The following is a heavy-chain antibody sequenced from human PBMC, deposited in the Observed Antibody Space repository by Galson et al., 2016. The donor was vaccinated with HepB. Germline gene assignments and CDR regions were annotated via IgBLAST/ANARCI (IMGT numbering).Heavy chain of an antibody. CDR2: IYNVGST. D-gene: IGHD6-13*01. V-gene: IGHV3-53*01. CDR3: ARRIAGSGTELDY. Sequence: SLRLSCAASGFTVRSNYMSWVRQAPGKGLEWVAVIYNVGSTYYAGSVKGRFTISRDNSKNTLYLQMNSLRAEDTAVYYCARRIAGSGTELDYWGQGTLVTVSS. J-gene: IGHJ4*02. CDR1: GFTVRSNY.